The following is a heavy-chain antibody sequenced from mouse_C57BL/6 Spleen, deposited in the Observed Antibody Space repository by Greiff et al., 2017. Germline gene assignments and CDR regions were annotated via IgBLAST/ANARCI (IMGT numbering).Heavy chain of an antibody. J-gene: IGHJ3*01. CDR2: INPGSGGT. Sequence: GELQQSGAELVLPGTSLPSCLPSSFSSFTHSFIYFVKQSPGQGLEWIGVINPGSGGTNYNEKFKGKATLTADKSSSTAYMQLSSLTSEDSAVYFCAREGELGRGFAYWGQGTLVTVSA. V-gene: IGHV1-54*01. CDR1: FSSFTHSF. D-gene: IGHD4-1*01. CDR3: AREGELGRGFAY.